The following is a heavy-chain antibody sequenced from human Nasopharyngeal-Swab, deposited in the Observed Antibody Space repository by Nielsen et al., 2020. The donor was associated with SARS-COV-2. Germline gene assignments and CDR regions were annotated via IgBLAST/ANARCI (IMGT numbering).Heavy chain of an antibody. V-gene: IGHV4-59*01. Sequence: RQAPGKGLEWIGYIYYSGSTNYNPSLKSRVTISVDTSKNQFSLKLSSVTAADTAVYYCASGVYSGFGYYYYGMDVWGQGTTVTVSS. J-gene: IGHJ6*02. CDR2: IYYSGST. CDR3: ASGVYSGFGYYYYGMDV. D-gene: IGHD5-12*01.